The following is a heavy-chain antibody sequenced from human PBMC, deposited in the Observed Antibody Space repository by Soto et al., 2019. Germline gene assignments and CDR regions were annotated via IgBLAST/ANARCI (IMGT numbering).Heavy chain of an antibody. CDR2: IRGSGGST. V-gene: IGHV3-23*01. J-gene: IGHJ4*02. CDR1: GFTFSSYA. CDR3: AKVGRWLQFVDY. D-gene: IGHD5-12*01. Sequence: EVQLLESGGGLVQPGGSLRLSCAASGFTFSSYAMSWVRQAPGKGLEWVSAIRGSGGSTYYADSVKGRFTISRDNSKNTLYLQMNSLRAEDTAVYYCAKVGRWLQFVDYWGQGTLVTVSS.